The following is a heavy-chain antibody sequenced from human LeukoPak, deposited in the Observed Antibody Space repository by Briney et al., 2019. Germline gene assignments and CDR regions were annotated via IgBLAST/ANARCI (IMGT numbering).Heavy chain of an antibody. J-gene: IGHJ2*01. Sequence: SETLSLTCTVSGYSISGGYYWGWIRQPPGKGLEWIGYIYHSGSTYYNPSLKSRVTISVDRSKNQFSLKLSSVTAADTAVYYCARVVVPGYWYFDLWGRGTLVTVSS. D-gene: IGHD2-15*01. V-gene: IGHV4-38-2*02. CDR1: GYSISGGYY. CDR3: ARVVVPGYWYFDL. CDR2: IYHSGST.